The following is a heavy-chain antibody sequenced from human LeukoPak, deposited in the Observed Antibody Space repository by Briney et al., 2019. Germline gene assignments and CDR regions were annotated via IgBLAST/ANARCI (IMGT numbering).Heavy chain of an antibody. J-gene: IGHJ4*02. Sequence: PSETLSLTCTVSGPSISSYYWSWIPQPPGKGLEWIGDIYYSGSIKYNPSLKSRLTMSVDTSKNAFSLKLSSVTAADTAIYYCARENPSGYYNRPIDYWGQGTLVTVSS. CDR1: GPSISSYY. CDR2: IYYSGSI. D-gene: IGHD3-22*01. CDR3: ARENPSGYYNRPIDY. V-gene: IGHV4-59*01.